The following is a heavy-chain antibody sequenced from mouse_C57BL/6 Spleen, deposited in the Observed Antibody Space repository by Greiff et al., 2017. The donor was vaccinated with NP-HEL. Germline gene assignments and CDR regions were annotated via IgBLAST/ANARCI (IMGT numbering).Heavy chain of an antibody. V-gene: IGHV1-50*01. Sequence: QVQLQQPGAELVKPGASVKLSCKASGYTFTSYWMQWVKQRPGQGLEWIGEIDPSDSYTNYNQKFKGKATLTVDTSSSTAYMQLSSLTSEDSAVYYCARSYYYGSSYFDDWGQGTTLTVSS. J-gene: IGHJ2*01. CDR1: GYTFTSYW. D-gene: IGHD1-1*01. CDR3: ARSYYYGSSYFDD. CDR2: IDPSDSYT.